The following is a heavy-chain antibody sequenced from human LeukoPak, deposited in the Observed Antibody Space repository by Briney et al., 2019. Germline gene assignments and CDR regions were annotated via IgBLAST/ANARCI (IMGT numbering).Heavy chain of an antibody. Sequence: SETLSLTCTVSGGSISSHYWDWIRQPPGKGLEWIGSIYYSGTTYYNPSLKSRVTISVDTSKNQFSLKLTSVTAADTAVFYCARLFSQVTGSYFDYWGQGTLVTVSS. CDR3: ARLFSQVTGSYFDY. D-gene: IGHD2-8*02. CDR1: GGSISSHY. V-gene: IGHV4-39*01. J-gene: IGHJ4*02. CDR2: IYYSGTT.